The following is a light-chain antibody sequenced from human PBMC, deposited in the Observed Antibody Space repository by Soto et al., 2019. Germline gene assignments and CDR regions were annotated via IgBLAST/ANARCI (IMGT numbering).Light chain of an antibody. V-gene: IGLV2-23*01. Sequence: QSVLTQPASVSGSPGQSITISCSGTSSDVGAYHLVSWYQHHPGKVPQLIIHETTKRPSGVSNRFSGSKSGNTASLTISGLQAEDEADYYCSSYTGSYTLMFGGGTKSPS. CDR2: ETT. CDR3: SSYTGSYTLM. CDR1: SSDVGAYHL. J-gene: IGLJ3*02.